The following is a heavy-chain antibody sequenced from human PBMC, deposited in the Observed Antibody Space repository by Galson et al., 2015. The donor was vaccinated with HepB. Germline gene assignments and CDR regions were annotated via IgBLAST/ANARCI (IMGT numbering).Heavy chain of an antibody. Sequence: ETLSLTCTVSGGSISSSSYYWGWIRQPPGKGLEWIGSIYYSGSTYYNPSLKSRVTISVDTSKNQFSLKLSSVTAADTAVYYCARLAHLYYDSSGYYSTEYWGQGTLVTVSS. CDR2: IYYSGST. CDR3: ARLAHLYYDSSGYYSTEY. CDR1: GGSISSSSYY. J-gene: IGHJ4*02. V-gene: IGHV4-39*01. D-gene: IGHD3-22*01.